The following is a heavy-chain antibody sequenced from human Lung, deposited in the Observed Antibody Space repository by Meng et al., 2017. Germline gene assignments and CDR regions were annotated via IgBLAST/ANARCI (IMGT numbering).Heavy chain of an antibody. J-gene: IGHJ4*02. CDR2: INPDGSDK. V-gene: IGHV3-7*04. Sequence: GGSLRLSCAASRLTFSNYWMNWVRQAPGKGLEWVANINPDGSDKYYVDSVKGRFTISRDDDNNLLCLQMNSLRAEETAVYYCGRGDPDYWGQGTLVTVSS. CDR3: GRGDPDY. CDR1: RLTFSNYW.